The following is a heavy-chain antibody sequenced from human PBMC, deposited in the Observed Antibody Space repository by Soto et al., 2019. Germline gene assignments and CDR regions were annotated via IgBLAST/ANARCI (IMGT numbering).Heavy chain of an antibody. CDR1: GGSISSGDYY. CDR3: ARVGGFGATTIDY. D-gene: IGHD3-10*01. CDR2: IYYSGST. J-gene: IGHJ4*02. Sequence: PSETLSLTCTVSGGSISSGDYYWSWIRQPPGKGLEWIGYIYYSGSTYYNPSLKNRVTISVDTSKNQFSLKLSSVTAADTAVYYCARVGGFGATTIDYWGQGTLVTVSS. V-gene: IGHV4-30-4*01.